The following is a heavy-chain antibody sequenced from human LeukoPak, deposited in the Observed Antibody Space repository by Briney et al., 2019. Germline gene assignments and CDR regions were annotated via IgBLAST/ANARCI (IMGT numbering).Heavy chain of an antibody. D-gene: IGHD2-8*02. Sequence: SQTLSLTCGISGDSVSSNSAAWNWIRQSPSRGLEWLGRTYYRSKWYNDYAVSVKSRITTNPDTSKNQFSLEMISVTPEDTAVYYCARILGVASLDAFDIWGQGTMVTVSS. V-gene: IGHV6-1*01. CDR3: ARILGVASLDAFDI. J-gene: IGHJ3*02. CDR2: TYYRSKWYN. CDR1: GDSVSSNSAA.